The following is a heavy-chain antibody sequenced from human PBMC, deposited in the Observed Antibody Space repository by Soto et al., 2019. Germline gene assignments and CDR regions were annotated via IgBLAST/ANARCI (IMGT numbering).Heavy chain of an antibody. Sequence: PGGSLRLSCAASGFTFSSYAMSWVRQAPGKGLEWVSAISGSGGSTYYADSVKGRFTISRDNSKNTLYLQMNSLRAEDTAVYYCAKDLELGSQDIVVVVAATPFDYWGQGTLVTVSS. V-gene: IGHV3-23*01. CDR1: GFTFSSYA. D-gene: IGHD2-15*01. CDR2: ISGSGGST. CDR3: AKDLELGSQDIVVVVAATPFDY. J-gene: IGHJ4*02.